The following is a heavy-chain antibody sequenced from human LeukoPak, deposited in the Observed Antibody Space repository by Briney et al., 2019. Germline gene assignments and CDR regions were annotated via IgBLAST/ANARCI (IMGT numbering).Heavy chain of an antibody. D-gene: IGHD3-10*01. J-gene: IGHJ4*02. CDR3: ARLDPRGVI. Sequence: PSETLSLTCTVSGGSISSYYWSWIRQPPMKGLEWIGYIYGSGSTNYNPSLKSRVSISVDTSKNQFSLKVNSVTAADTAVYYCARLDPRGVIWGQGTLVTVSS. V-gene: IGHV4-59*01. CDR1: GGSISSYY. CDR2: IYGSGST.